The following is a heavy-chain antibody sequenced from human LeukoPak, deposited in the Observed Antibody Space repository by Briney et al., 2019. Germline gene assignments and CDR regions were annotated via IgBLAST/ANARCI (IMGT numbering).Heavy chain of an antibody. D-gene: IGHD5-18*01. Sequence: GGSLRLSCAASGFTFSSYTMNWVRQAPGKGLEWVSSISSSSSYIYYADSVKGRFTISRDNAKNSLYLQMNSLRAEDTAVYYCARDGGYSYPHIDYWGQGTLVTVSS. V-gene: IGHV3-21*01. CDR2: ISSSSSYI. CDR3: ARDGGYSYPHIDY. CDR1: GFTFSSYT. J-gene: IGHJ4*02.